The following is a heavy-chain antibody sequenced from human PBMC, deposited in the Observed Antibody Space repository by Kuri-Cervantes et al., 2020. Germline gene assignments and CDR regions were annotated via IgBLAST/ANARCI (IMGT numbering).Heavy chain of an antibody. CDR1: GFTFSSYS. V-gene: IGHV3-21*04. CDR2: ISSSSSYI. CDR3: ATATLQKNAFDI. D-gene: IGHD4-11*01. J-gene: IGHJ3*02. Sequence: ETLSLTCAASGFTFSSYSMNWVRQAPGKGLERVSSISSSSSYIYYADSVKGRFTISRDNAKNSPYLQMNSLRSEDTAVYCCATATLQKNAFDIWGQGTMVTVSS.